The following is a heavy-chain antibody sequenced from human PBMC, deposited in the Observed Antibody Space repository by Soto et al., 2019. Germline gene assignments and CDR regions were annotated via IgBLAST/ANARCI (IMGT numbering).Heavy chain of an antibody. D-gene: IGHD3-22*01. J-gene: IGHJ3*02. Sequence: GGSLRLSCTASGFTFGDYAMSWFRQAPGKGLEWVGFIRSKAYGGTTEYAASVKGRFTISRDDSKSIAYLQMNSLKTEDTAVYYCTPAYDSSGYPIWGQGTMVTVSS. CDR3: TPAYDSSGYPI. CDR2: IRSKAYGGTT. V-gene: IGHV3-49*03. CDR1: GFTFGDYA.